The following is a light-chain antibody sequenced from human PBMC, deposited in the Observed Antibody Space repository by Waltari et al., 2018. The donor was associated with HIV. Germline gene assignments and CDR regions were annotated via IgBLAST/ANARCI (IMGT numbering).Light chain of an antibody. CDR2: GAS. CDR3: QQYVRTPRT. J-gene: IGKJ1*01. V-gene: IGKV3-20*01. CDR1: QSVSSSY. Sequence: EIVLTQSPGTLPLSPGERATLSCRASQSVSSSYLAWYQQKTGQAPRLLIYGASSRATGIPDRFSGSGSGTDFTLTISRLEPEDFAVYYCQQYVRTPRTFGQGTKVEIK.